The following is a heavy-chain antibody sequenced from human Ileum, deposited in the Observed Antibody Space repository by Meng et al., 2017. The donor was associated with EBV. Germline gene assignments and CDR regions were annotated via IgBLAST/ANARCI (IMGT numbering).Heavy chain of an antibody. CDR1: GFSLSTWVVL. CDR3: EGCSARLES. V-gene: IGHV2-5*02. Sequence: IPFQESRSKPVYPTRTLTLSSTFSGFSLSTWVVLSHWIGQPRSQALDWLAIIYCDSDQSYRPSLTGGMSITQNTLKHPFVITMAALEHVYTGNYYCEGCSARLESWGQGTLVTVSS. J-gene: IGHJ4*02. D-gene: IGHD6-19*01. CDR2: IYCDSDQ.